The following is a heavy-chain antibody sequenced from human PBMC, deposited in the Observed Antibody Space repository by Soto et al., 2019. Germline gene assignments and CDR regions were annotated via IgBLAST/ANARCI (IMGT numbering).Heavy chain of an antibody. Sequence: SGPTLVNPTQTLTLTCTFSGFSLSTSGMCVSWIRQPPGKALEWLALIDWDDDKYYSTSLKTRLTISKDTSKNQVVLTMTNMDPVDTATYYCARAFSSSPTDKGFDPWGQGTLVTVPQ. J-gene: IGHJ5*02. CDR1: GFSLSTSGMC. V-gene: IGHV2-70*01. CDR2: IDWDDDK. CDR3: ARAFSSSPTDKGFDP. D-gene: IGHD6-6*01.